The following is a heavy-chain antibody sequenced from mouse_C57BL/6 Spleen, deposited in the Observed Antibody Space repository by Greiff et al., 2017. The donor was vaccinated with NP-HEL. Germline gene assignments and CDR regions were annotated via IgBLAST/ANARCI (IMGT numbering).Heavy chain of an antibody. J-gene: IGHJ4*01. CDR3: TRRYCNYGGAMGY. Sequence: QVQLQQSGAELVRPGASVTLSCKASGYTFTDYEMHWVKQTPVHGLEWIGAIDPETGGTAYNQKFKGKAILTADKSSSTAYMELRSLTSEDSAVYYCTRRYCNYGGAMGYWGQGTSGTVSS. CDR2: IDPETGGT. D-gene: IGHD2-10*02. CDR1: GYTFTDYE. V-gene: IGHV1-15*01.